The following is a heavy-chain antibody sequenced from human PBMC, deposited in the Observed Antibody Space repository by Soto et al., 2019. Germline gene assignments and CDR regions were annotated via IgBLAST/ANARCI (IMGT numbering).Heavy chain of an antibody. V-gene: IGHV1-8*01. CDR3: ARGPGVVGCTNGVCHPPVYYYNMDV. CDR2: MNPHSGNT. Sequence: QVQLVQSGAEVKKPGASVKVSCKASGYTFTSYDINWVRQATGQGLEWMGWMNPHSGNTGYAQKFQGRVTMTRNTSIRTAYMELSSLISEDTDVYYCARGPGVVGCTNGVCHPPVYYYNMDVWGKGNTVTVS. CDR1: GYTFTSYD. J-gene: IGHJ6*03. D-gene: IGHD2-8*01.